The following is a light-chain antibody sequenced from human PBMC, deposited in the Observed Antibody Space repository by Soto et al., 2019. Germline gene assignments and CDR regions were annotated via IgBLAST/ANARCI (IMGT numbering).Light chain of an antibody. CDR1: QSVGTY. J-gene: IGKJ4*01. V-gene: IGKV3-20*01. Sequence: EIVLTQSPGTLSLSPGERATLSCRASQSVGTYLAWYQQKPGQAPRLLIYGASSRATGIPDRFSGSGSGTDFTLTISRLEPEDFAVYYCHQYVSTPLTFGGGTKVDIK. CDR3: HQYVSTPLT. CDR2: GAS.